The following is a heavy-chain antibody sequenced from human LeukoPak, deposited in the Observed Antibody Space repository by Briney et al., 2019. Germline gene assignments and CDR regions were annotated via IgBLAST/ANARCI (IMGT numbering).Heavy chain of an antibody. Sequence: GGSLRLSCEAAGFTVGNYGMRWVRQDPGKGLEWVAFTRYDGTKESYADSVKGRFTIYRDNSKNTLWLQINSLRADDTALYYCAKGDYGYDPRPPFDYWGQGTLVTVSS. V-gene: IGHV3-30*02. D-gene: IGHD5-12*01. CDR1: GFTVGNYG. CDR3: AKGDYGYDPRPPFDY. CDR2: TRYDGTKE. J-gene: IGHJ4*02.